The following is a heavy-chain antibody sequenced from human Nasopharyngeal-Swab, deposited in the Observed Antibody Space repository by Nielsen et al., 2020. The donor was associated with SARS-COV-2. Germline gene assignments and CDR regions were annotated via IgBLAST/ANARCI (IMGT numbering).Heavy chain of an antibody. Sequence: VRQMPGKGLEWMGIIYPGDSDTRYSPSFQGQVTISAGKSISTAYLQWSSLKASDTAMYYCARAVAGTYYYYGMDVWGQGTTVTVSS. V-gene: IGHV5-51*01. D-gene: IGHD6-19*01. CDR3: ARAVAGTYYYYGMDV. CDR2: IYPGDSDT. J-gene: IGHJ6*02.